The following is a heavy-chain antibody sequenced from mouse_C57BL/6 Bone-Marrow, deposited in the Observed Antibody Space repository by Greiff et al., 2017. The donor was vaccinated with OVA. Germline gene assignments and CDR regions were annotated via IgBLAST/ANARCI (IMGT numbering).Heavy chain of an antibody. V-gene: IGHV12-3*01. D-gene: IGHD1-1*01. CDR2: ITHSGET. J-gene: IGHJ3*01. CDR1: GFPITSGYY. Sequence: VQGVESGPGLVQPSQSLFLTCSITGFPITSGYYWIWIRQSPGKPLEWMGYITHSGETFYNPSLPSPISITRETSKNQFFLQVNSVTTEDTAMYYCAGDHYGSSSFAYWGQGTLVTVSA. CDR3: AGDHYGSSSFAY.